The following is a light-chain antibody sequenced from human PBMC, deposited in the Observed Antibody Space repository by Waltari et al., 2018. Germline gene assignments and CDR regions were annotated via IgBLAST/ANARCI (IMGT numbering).Light chain of an antibody. CDR2: WAS. V-gene: IGKV4-1*01. J-gene: IGKJ2*01. Sequence: DIVMTQSPDSLAVSLGERATINCKSSQSILHSSSNRNDLAWYQHKQRPPPNLLIFWASSRAAGVPDRFSGSGYGTDFTLTISSLQAEDVAVYYCQQFYSTPYTFGQGTKLEI. CDR3: QQFYSTPYT. CDR1: QSILHSSSNRND.